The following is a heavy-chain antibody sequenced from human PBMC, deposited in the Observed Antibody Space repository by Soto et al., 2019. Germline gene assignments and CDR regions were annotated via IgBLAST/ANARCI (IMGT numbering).Heavy chain of an antibody. CDR1: GYTFINYY. CDR3: ARGRGSSSNKFXDP. V-gene: IGHV1-2*02. CDR2: INPNSGGT. J-gene: IGHJ5*02. Sequence: ASLKVSCKSSGYTFINYYIHWVRQAPGQGLEWMGCINPNSGGTNYSQKFQDRVTMTRDTYISTSFMELTRLTSDDTAVYYCARGRGSSSNKFXDPWGQGTLVTXSX. D-gene: IGHD6-6*01.